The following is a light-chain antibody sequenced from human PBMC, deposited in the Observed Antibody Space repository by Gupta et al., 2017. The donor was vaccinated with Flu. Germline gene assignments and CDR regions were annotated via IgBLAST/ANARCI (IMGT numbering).Light chain of an antibody. V-gene: IGLV2-11*01. J-gene: IGLJ2*01. CDR1: DVGGYDY. CDR3: CSYAGSYAGNYYL. CDR2: DVT. Sequence: DVGGYDYVSWYLQHPGKVPKIMIYDVTKRPSGVPDRFSGAKSGNTAFLTVSGLQAEDDADYYCCSYAGSYAGNYYLFGGGTKLTVL.